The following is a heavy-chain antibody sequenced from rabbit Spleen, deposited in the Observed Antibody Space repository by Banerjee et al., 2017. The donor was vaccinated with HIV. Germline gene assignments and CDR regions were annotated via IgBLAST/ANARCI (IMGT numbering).Heavy chain of an antibody. CDR3: ARGSYVTRLDL. Sequence: QQQLEESGGGLVKPGGTLTLTCTTSGFSFSSSYYMCWVRQAPGKGLEWIACIYAGSSGTTYYTSWAKGRFTISKASSTTVTLQMTSLTAADTATYFCARGSYVTRLDLWGPGTLVTVS. J-gene: IGHJ3*01. CDR1: GFSFSSSYY. D-gene: IGHD6-1*01. V-gene: IGHV1S45*01. CDR2: IYAGSSGTT.